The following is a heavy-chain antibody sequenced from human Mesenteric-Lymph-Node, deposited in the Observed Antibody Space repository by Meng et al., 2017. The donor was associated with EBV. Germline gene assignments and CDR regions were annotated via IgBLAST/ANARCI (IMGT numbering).Heavy chain of an antibody. D-gene: IGHD4-23*01. J-gene: IGHJ4*02. V-gene: IGHV7-4-1*02. CDR3: ARADDYGGNPDN. CDR1: VYTVPNYA. Sequence: HVPLWQSGSGMKKPGASVKVSCKTSVYTVPNYAMNWVRQAPGQGLEWMGWINTNSGNPTYAQGFTGRFVFSLDTSVSTAYMQISNLKAEDTAVYYCARADDYGGNPDNWGQGTLVTVSS. CDR2: INTNSGNP.